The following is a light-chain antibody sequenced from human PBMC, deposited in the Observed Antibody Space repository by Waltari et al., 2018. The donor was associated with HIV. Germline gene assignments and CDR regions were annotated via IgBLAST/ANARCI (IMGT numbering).Light chain of an antibody. V-gene: IGLV7-46*01. CDR1: SGVVNHRHC. CDR3: LLSYDGDVV. CDR2: YSN. Sequence: QPVVTQEPSLTVSPGGTVILTCASSSGVVNHRHCPSRFHQRPAQAPKPLIFYSNNRYSLTPSRFRGSFLGGKAALTLTGAQPEDDADYYCLLSYDGDVVFGGGTKLTVL. J-gene: IGLJ2*01.